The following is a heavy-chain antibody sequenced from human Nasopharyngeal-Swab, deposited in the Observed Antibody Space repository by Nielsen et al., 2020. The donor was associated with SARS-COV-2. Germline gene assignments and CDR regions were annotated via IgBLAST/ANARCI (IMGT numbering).Heavy chain of an antibody. Sequence: ASVKVSCKASGYSFTKYHIHWVRQGPGQGLEWMGAIYAEGGSPDYAQKFQGRVTMTRDRSTSTVYMDLSSLRSEDTAVYYCARRQSSDYPFDYWGQGTLVTVSS. V-gene: IGHV1-46*01. CDR2: IYAEGGSP. J-gene: IGHJ4*02. CDR1: GYSFTKYH. D-gene: IGHD3-22*01. CDR3: ARRQSSDYPFDY.